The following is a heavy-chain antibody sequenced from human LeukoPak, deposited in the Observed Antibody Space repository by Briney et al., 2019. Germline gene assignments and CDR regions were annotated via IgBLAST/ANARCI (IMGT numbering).Heavy chain of an antibody. Sequence: SETLSPTCTVSGGSINSGTYYWSWIRQPADKGLEWIGHIYSGGSTNYNPSLKSRVTISADTSKTQVSLRLSSVTAADTAVYYCARGSYCGITRCHTYYYMDVWGKGTTVTVSS. D-gene: IGHD3-10*01. V-gene: IGHV4-61*09. CDR1: GGSINSGTYY. CDR2: IYSGGST. J-gene: IGHJ6*03. CDR3: ARGSYCGITRCHTYYYMDV.